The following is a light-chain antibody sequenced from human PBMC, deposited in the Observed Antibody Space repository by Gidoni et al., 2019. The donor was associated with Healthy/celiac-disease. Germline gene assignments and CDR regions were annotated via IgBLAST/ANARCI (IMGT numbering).Light chain of an antibody. CDR3: QHAISFP. J-gene: IGKJ3*01. V-gene: IGKV1-12*02. CDR1: QGISSW. CDR2: ASS. Sequence: IQMTQSPSSVSASVGDRVTITCRASQGISSWLAWYQQNPGKATKLLLYASSSLHRGVPSRFSGSVSVSDFTLTVSSLQPEDLATYYCQHAISFPFGPGTKVDIK.